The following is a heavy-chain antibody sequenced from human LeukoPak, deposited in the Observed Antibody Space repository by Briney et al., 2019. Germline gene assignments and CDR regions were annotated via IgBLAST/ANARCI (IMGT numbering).Heavy chain of an antibody. V-gene: IGHV4-59*08. CDR1: GGSISDYY. D-gene: IGHD6-13*01. CDR2: IYFNGRA. Sequence: PSETLSLTCGVSGGSISDYYWTWIRQPPGKGLEWIGYIYFNGRAKIHPSLNSRVTLSVDTSKNQFSLKLSPVTAADTAVYYCARLVVSTWYHEVLLGRDYWGQGTLVTVSS. CDR3: ARLVVSTWYHEVLLGRDY. J-gene: IGHJ4*02.